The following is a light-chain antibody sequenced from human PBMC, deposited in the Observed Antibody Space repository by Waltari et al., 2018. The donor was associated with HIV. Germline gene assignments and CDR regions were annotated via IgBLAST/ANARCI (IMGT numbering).Light chain of an antibody. CDR3: QQYYSNPLT. CDR1: PSDFCDCNKKNY. Sequence: DSVMTQTPDPLAVSLCEGATPNRTSSPSDFCDCNKKNYLAWYQRKPGQPPKLLIRGASTREFGVPDRFSGSGSGTDFTLTISSLQAEDVAIYYCQQYYSNPLTFGGGTKVEIK. CDR2: GAS. J-gene: IGKJ4*01. V-gene: IGKV4-1*01.